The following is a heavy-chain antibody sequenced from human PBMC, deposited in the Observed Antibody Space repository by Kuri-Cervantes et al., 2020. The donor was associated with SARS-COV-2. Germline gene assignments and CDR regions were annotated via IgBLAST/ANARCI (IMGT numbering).Heavy chain of an antibody. D-gene: IGHD5-18*01. Sequence: LSLTCAASGFTFSSYWMSWVRQAPGKGLEWVANIKQDGSEKYYVDSVKGRFTISRDNAKNSLYLQMNSLRAEDTAVYYCARDKRGYSYGPYYYGMDVWGQGTTVTVSS. V-gene: IGHV3-7*03. CDR2: IKQDGSEK. J-gene: IGHJ6*02. CDR1: GFTFSSYW. CDR3: ARDKRGYSYGPYYYGMDV.